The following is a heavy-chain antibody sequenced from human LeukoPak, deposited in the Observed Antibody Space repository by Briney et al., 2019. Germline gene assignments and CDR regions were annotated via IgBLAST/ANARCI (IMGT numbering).Heavy chain of an antibody. J-gene: IGHJ2*01. V-gene: IGHV4-34*01. CDR3: ARYSSGWYSDWYFDL. Sequence: SETLSLTCAVYGGSFSGYYWSWIRQPPGKGLEWIGEINHSGSTNYNPSLKSRVTISVDTSKNQFSLKLSSVTAEDTAVYYCARYSSGWYSDWYFDLWGRGTLVTVSS. CDR2: INHSGST. D-gene: IGHD6-19*01. CDR1: GGSFSGYY.